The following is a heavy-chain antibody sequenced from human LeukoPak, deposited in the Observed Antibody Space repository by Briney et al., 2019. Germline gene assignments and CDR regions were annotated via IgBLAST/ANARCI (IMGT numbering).Heavy chain of an antibody. CDR2: ISDSGGSK. J-gene: IGHJ4*02. CDR3: VKEFWTRNGPAGFYYY. CDR1: GFTSSSYS. Sequence: GGSLRLSCAVSGFTSSSYSMSWVRQAPGKGLEWVSDISDSGGSKYYADSVRRRFTISRDNYKHSLHRQMNSLTADDPAEYYCVKEFWTRNGPAGFYYYWGQGTLVTVSS. D-gene: IGHD3/OR15-3a*01. V-gene: IGHV3-23*01.